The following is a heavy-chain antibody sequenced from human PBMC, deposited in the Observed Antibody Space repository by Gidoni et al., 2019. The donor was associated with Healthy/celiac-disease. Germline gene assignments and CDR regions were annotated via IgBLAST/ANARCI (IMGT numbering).Heavy chain of an antibody. V-gene: IGHV4-39*01. CDR3: ARQAYDPPRFDY. CDR1: GGSISSSSYY. D-gene: IGHD3-16*01. J-gene: IGHJ4*02. CDR2: IYYSGST. Sequence: QLQLQESGPGLVKPSETLSLTCTVSGGSISSSSYYWGWIRQPPGKGLEWIGSIYYSGSTSYNPSLKSRVTISVDTSKNQFSLKLSSVTAADTAVYYCARQAYDPPRFDYWGQGTLVTVSS.